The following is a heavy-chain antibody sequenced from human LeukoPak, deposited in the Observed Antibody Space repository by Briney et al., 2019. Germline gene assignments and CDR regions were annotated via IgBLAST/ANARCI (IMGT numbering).Heavy chain of an antibody. J-gene: IGHJ4*02. CDR3: ARDSRKGGYYSEF. D-gene: IGHD3-22*01. CDR2: ISKTSTYI. Sequence: GGSLRLSCAASGFRFDTHDLNWVRQAPGKGLECVGHISKTSTYIHYADSVKGRFTISGDNAKNLVHRQMNSLRADDAGVYFCARDSRKGGYYSEFWGQGTVVTVPS. V-gene: IGHV3-21*01. CDR1: GFRFDTHD.